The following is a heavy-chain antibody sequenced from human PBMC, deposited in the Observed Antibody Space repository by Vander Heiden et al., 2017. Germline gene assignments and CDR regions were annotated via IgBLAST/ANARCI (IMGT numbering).Heavy chain of an antibody. D-gene: IGHD1-26*01. J-gene: IGHJ3*02. CDR1: GGSISSQA. Sequence: QVQLQESGPGLVKPSEPLSLTCTVSGGSISSQAWAWSRQRAGKELEWIGRINPSGSTKYNPSLKSRVTMSVDTSKNQFSLKLSSVTAADTAVYYCARISGSWFDAFDIWGQGTMVTVCS. V-gene: IGHV4-4*07. CDR3: ARISGSWFDAFDI. CDR2: INPSGST.